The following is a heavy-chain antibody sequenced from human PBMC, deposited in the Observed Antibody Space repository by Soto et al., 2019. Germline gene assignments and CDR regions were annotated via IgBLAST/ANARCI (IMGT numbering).Heavy chain of an antibody. CDR3: AKYNNSGSQALDI. V-gene: IGHV4-31*03. Sequence: QVQLQESGPGLVKPSQTLSLTCTVSGGSISSGGYYWSWIRQHPGKGLEWFGYPYYSGSTYYNPSLKSRVTISVDTSKNQFSLKLNSVTAADTAVYYCAKYNNSGSQALDIWGQGTMVTVSS. J-gene: IGHJ3*02. CDR2: PYYSGST. D-gene: IGHD3-22*01. CDR1: GGSISSGGYY.